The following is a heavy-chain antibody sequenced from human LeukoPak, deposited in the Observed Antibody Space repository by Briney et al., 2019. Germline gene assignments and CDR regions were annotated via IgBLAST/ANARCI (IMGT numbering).Heavy chain of an antibody. Sequence: SQTLSLTCAISGDSVSSNSAAWNWIRQSPSGGLEWLGRTYYRSKWYNDYAVSVKSRITINPDTSKNQFSLQLNSMTPEDTAVYYCGRGLWLQHYYFDYWGQGTLVTVSS. CDR3: GRGLWLQHYYFDY. J-gene: IGHJ4*02. D-gene: IGHD5-24*01. CDR1: GDSVSSNSAA. V-gene: IGHV6-1*01. CDR2: TYYRSKWYN.